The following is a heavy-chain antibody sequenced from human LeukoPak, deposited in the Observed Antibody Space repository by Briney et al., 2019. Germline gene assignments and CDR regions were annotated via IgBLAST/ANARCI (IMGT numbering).Heavy chain of an antibody. Sequence: GGSLRLSCAASGFSFSDPAVSWVRHSPGEGLKWVSSISDTGGRTYYADSVKGRSTITRDNSRNTVNLQMNSLRAGDTARYYCAKGGQDFDFWRFDLWGQGILVIVPS. V-gene: IGHV3-23*01. J-gene: IGHJ5*02. CDR2: ISDTGGRT. D-gene: IGHD3-3*01. CDR3: AKGGQDFDFWRFDL. CDR1: GFSFSDPA.